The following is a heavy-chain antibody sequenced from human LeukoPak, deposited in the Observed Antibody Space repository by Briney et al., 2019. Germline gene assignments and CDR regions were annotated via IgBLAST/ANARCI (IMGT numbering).Heavy chain of an antibody. Sequence: ASVKVSCKASGYTFTGYYMHWVRQAPGQGPEWMGWIHPNSGATNYAQKFQGRVTMTSDTSISTAYMELTSLRSDDTAVYYCARDHGAPAAPDYWGRGTLVTVSS. V-gene: IGHV1-2*02. CDR2: IHPNSGAT. CDR1: GYTFTGYY. J-gene: IGHJ4*02. CDR3: ARDHGAPAAPDY. D-gene: IGHD2-2*01.